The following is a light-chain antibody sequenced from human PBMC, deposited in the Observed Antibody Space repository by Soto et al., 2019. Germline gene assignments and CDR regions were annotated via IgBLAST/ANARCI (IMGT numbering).Light chain of an antibody. CDR2: EVA. Sequence: QSALTQPASVSGSDGQSITISCTGTSSDVGAYNYVSWYQQRPGKAPRLMIYEVANRPSGVSNRFSGSKSGNTASLTISGLRGDDEADYYCTSHSGSRSLVVFGTGTKVTVL. J-gene: IGLJ1*01. CDR3: TSHSGSRSLVV. V-gene: IGLV2-14*01. CDR1: SSDVGAYNY.